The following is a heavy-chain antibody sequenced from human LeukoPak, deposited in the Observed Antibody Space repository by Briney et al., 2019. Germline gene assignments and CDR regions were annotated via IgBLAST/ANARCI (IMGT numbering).Heavy chain of an antibody. V-gene: IGHV3-30*04. CDR3: ARDSSSWYRAAYYYYGMDV. Sequence: PGRSLRLSCAASGFTFSSYAMHWVRQAPGKGLEGVAVISYDGSNKYYADSVKGRFTISRDNSKNTLYLQMNSLRAEDTAVYYCARDSSSWYRAAYYYYGMDVWGKGTTVTVSS. J-gene: IGHJ6*04. CDR1: GFTFSSYA. D-gene: IGHD6-13*01. CDR2: ISYDGSNK.